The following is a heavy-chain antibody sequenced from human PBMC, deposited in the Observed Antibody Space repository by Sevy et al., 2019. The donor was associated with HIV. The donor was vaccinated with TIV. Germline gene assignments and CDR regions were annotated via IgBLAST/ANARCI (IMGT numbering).Heavy chain of an antibody. Sequence: GGSLRLSCRVSGFSFQYSMNRVRQAPGKGLEWVSSISSSSNYIYYADSLKGRFTVSRDNAKNSVYLQMNSLRAEDTAVYYCARDRRELSYDSSGYSDAFDIWGQGTLVTVSS. J-gene: IGHJ3*02. V-gene: IGHV3-21*01. D-gene: IGHD3-22*01. CDR3: ARDRRELSYDSSGYSDAFDI. CDR2: ISSSSNYI. CDR1: GFSFQYS.